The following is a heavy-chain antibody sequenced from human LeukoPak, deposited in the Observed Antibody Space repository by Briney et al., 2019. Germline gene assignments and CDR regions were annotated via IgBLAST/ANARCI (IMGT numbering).Heavy chain of an antibody. V-gene: IGHV3-48*03. CDR3: ARCSDRLTGWDDAFDI. J-gene: IGHJ3*02. CDR2: ISSSGSTI. CDR1: GFTFSSYE. D-gene: IGHD1-26*01. Sequence: GGSLRLSCAASGFTFSSYEMNWVRQAPGKGLEWVSYISSSGSTIYYADSVKGRFTISRDNAKNSLYLQMNSLRAEDTAVYYCARCSDRLTGWDDAFDIWGQGEMVTVSS.